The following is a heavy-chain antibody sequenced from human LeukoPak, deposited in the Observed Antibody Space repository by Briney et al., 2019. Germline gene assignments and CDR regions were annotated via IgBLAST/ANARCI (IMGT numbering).Heavy chain of an antibody. CDR3: AKSGYNRFDY. Sequence: WGSLRLSCAASGFTFSSSAMSWVRQAPGKGLEWVSSISGSGSGGSTYYADSVKGRFTISRGNSKNTLYLQMNSLRAEDTAVYYCAKSGYNRFDYWGQGTLVTVSS. V-gene: IGHV3-23*01. D-gene: IGHD5-24*01. CDR2: ISGSGSGGST. J-gene: IGHJ4*02. CDR1: GFTFSSSA.